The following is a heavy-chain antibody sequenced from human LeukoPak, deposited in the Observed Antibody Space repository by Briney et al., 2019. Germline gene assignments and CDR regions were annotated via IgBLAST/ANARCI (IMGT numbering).Heavy chain of an antibody. J-gene: IGHJ4*02. D-gene: IGHD3-22*01. CDR3: AEDSSGYYWDY. Sequence: GGSLRLSCAASGFTFSSYWMSWVRQAPGKGLEWVANIKQDGSEKYYVDSVKGRFTISRDNAKNSLYLQMNSLGAEDTALYCCAEDSSGYYWDYWGQGTLVTVSS. CDR1: GFTFSSYW. V-gene: IGHV3-7*03. CDR2: IKQDGSEK.